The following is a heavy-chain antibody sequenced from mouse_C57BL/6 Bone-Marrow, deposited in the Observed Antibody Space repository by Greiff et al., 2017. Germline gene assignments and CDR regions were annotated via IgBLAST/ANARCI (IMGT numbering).Heavy chain of an antibody. CDR1: GYTFTSYW. V-gene: IGHV1-64*01. Sequence: QVQLQQSGAELVKPGASVKLSCKASGYTFTSYWMHWVKQRPGQGLEWIGMIHPNSGSTNYNEKFKSKATLTVDKSSSTAYMQLSSLTSEDSAVYYCARVYGYPWFAYWGQGTLVTVSA. CDR3: ARVYGYPWFAY. CDR2: IHPNSGST. J-gene: IGHJ3*01. D-gene: IGHD2-2*01.